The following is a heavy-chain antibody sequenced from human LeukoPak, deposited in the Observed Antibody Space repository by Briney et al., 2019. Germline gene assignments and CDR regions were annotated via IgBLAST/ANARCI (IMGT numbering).Heavy chain of an antibody. Sequence: GGSLRLSCAASGFTFSSYGMNWVRQAPGKGLEWVSYISSSSNIMNYADSVKGRFTTSRDNARNSLYLQMNGLRDEDTAVYYCARGSFGVFDYWGQGILVTVSS. D-gene: IGHD3-10*01. CDR1: GFTFSSYG. CDR3: ARGSFGVFDY. J-gene: IGHJ4*02. CDR2: ISSSSNIM. V-gene: IGHV3-48*02.